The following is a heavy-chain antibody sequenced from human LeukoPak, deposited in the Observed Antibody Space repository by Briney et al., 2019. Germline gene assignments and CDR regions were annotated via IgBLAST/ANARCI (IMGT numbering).Heavy chain of an antibody. D-gene: IGHD4-17*01. Sequence: GGSLRLSCAASGFTFSSYAMSWVRQAPGKGLEWVAVIWYDGSNKYYADSVKGRFTISSDTSKNTLYLQMNSLRAEDTAVYYCARRPYGLYYFDYWGQGTLVTVSS. CDR2: IWYDGSNK. CDR3: ARRPYGLYYFDY. V-gene: IGHV3-33*08. CDR1: GFTFSSYA. J-gene: IGHJ4*02.